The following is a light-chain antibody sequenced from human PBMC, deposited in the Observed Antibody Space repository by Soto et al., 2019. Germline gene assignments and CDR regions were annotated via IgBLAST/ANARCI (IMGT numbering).Light chain of an antibody. CDR3: RQRRNWVS. J-gene: IGKJ3*01. Sequence: LTQSPAILSLSPGEKATLSCTASQTVDSYMAWYQQRPGQPPRLLIHDTSHRASGVPARFRGSGSGTDFTLTITSLEPEDFAVYFCRQRRNWVSFGPGTRV. CDR1: QTVDSY. CDR2: DTS. V-gene: IGKV3-11*01.